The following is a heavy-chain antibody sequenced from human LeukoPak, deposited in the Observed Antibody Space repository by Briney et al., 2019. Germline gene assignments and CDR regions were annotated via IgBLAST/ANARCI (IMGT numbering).Heavy chain of an antibody. CDR2: IWYDGSNK. CDR3: ASEVSGWYGDY. CDR1: GFTFSSYG. D-gene: IGHD6-19*01. Sequence: GGSLRLSCAASGFTFSSYGMHWVRQAPGKGLEWVAVIWYDGSNKYYADSVKGRFTISRDNSKNTLYLQMNSLRAEDTAVYYCASEVSGWYGDYWGQGTLVTVSS. J-gene: IGHJ4*02. V-gene: IGHV3-33*01.